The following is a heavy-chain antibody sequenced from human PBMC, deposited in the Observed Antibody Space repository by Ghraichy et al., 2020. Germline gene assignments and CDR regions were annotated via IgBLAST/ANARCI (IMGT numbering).Heavy chain of an antibody. V-gene: IGHV3-7*03. CDR3: AREDFWSGYLFDY. D-gene: IGHD3-3*01. Sequence: GESLNISCAASGFTFSSYWMSWVRQAPGKGLEWVANIKQDGSEKYYVDSVKGRFTISRDNAKNSLYLQMNSLRAEDTAVYYCAREDFWSGYLFDYWGQGTLVTLSS. J-gene: IGHJ4*02. CDR2: IKQDGSEK. CDR1: GFTFSSYW.